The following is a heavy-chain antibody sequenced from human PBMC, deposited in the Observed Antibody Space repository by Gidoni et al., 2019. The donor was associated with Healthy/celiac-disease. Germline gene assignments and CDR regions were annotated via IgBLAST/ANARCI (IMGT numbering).Heavy chain of an antibody. CDR3: ARGRGGGLRFLEWLFGEGWFDP. J-gene: IGHJ5*02. CDR2: ISAYNGNT. CDR1: GYNFTSYG. V-gene: IGHV1-18*01. D-gene: IGHD3-3*01. Sequence: QVQLVQSGAEVNHPGASVKVSCKASGYNFTSYGIRWVRQAPGQGLEWMGWISAYNGNTNYAQKLQGRVTMTTDTSTSTAYMELRSLRSDDTAVYYCARGRGGGLRFLEWLFGEGWFDPWGQGTLVTVSS.